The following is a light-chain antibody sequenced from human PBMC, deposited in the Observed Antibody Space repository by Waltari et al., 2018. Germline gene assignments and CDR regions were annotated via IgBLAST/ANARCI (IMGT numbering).Light chain of an antibody. J-gene: IGLJ2*01. CDR2: GTS. Sequence: QSVLTQPPSVSWPPGQRVSIPGTANGSNLGARSDSPWSQQHPRHAPKLLIYGTSNRPPGVPDRFFGSQSGTSASLAITALQAEDEAKYYCQSYDTSLSVVFGGGTKLTVL. CDR3: QSYDTSLSVV. V-gene: IGLV1-40*01. CDR1: GSNLGARSD.